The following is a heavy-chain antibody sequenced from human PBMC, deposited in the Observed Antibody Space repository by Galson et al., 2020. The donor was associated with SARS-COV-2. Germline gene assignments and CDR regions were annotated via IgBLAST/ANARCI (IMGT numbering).Heavy chain of an antibody. CDR2: ISYDGAQK. CDR3: VKSAVGVDKIAEYGMDI. V-gene: IGHV3-30*18. CDR1: GFKFSSYA. J-gene: IGHJ6*02. Sequence: GESLKISCTASGFKFSSYAMHWVRQAPGKGLEWAAMISYDGAQKYYQRSVKGRFSISRDNSKNTLYLQVDSLRLEDTAVYYCVKSAVGVDKIAEYGMDIWGQGTTLTVSS. D-gene: IGHD6-6*01.